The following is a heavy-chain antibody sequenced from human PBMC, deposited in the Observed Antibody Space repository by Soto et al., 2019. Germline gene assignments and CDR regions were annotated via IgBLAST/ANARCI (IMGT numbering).Heavy chain of an antibody. CDR1: GGSISSDDW. Sequence: QVQLQESGPGLVKPSGTLSLTCAVSGGSISSDDWWTWVRQTPGKGLEWIGEIYHSGTTNYNPSLMSRGTIAVDKDKSQCSLRLDSVTAADTAVYYCARSDCYGVCRGKWLDPWGQGILVTVSS. D-gene: IGHD2-21*02. CDR2: IYHSGTT. V-gene: IGHV4-4*02. J-gene: IGHJ5*02. CDR3: ARSDCYGVCRGKWLDP.